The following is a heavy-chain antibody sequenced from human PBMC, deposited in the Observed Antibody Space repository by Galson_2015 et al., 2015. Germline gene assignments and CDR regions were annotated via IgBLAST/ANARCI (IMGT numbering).Heavy chain of an antibody. V-gene: IGHV6-1*01. J-gene: IGHJ4*02. CDR1: GDSVSSNSAA. CDR3: ARDSVAAGTSFFDY. CDR2: TYYRSKWYN. D-gene: IGHD6-13*01. Sequence: CAISGDSVSSNSAAWNWIRQSPSRGLEWLGRTYYRSKWYNDYAVSVKSRITINPDTSKNQFSLQLNSVTPEDTAVYYCARDSVAAGTSFFDYWGQGTLVTVSS.